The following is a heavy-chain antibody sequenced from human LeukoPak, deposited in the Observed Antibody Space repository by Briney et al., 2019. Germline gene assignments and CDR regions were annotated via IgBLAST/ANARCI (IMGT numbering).Heavy chain of an antibody. CDR2: IYYSGST. D-gene: IGHD1-14*01. CDR1: GGSISSSSYY. J-gene: IGHJ3*02. CDR3: ARGGPVDAFDI. V-gene: IGHV4-39*07. Sequence: PSETLSLTCTVSGGSISSSSYYWGWIRQPPGKGLEWIGSIYYSGSTYYNPSLKSRVTISVDTSKNQFSLKLSSVTAADTAVYYCARGGPVDAFDIWGQGTMVTVSS.